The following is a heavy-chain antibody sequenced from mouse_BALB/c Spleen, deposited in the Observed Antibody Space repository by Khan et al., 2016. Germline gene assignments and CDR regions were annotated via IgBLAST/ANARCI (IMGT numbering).Heavy chain of an antibody. Sequence: QIQLVQSGPELKKPGETVRISCKAPGYTFTNYGMNWVKQAPGKGLKWMGWINTYTGEPTYADDFKGRFAFSLDTSASTAYLQINNRKNEDTATYSCARPAYGSSRGFAYWGQGTLVTVSA. CDR2: INTYTGEP. CDR1: GYTFTNYG. D-gene: IGHD1-1*01. V-gene: IGHV9-3-1*01. CDR3: ARPAYGSSRGFAY. J-gene: IGHJ3*01.